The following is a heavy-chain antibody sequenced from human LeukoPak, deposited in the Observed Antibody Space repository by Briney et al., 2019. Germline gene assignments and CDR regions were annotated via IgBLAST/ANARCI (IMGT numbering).Heavy chain of an antibody. CDR3: ASVYQHGMDI. J-gene: IGHJ6*02. CDR2: INPYNGNT. D-gene: IGHD2-2*01. V-gene: IGHV1-18*01. CDR1: GYTFTSHG. Sequence: ASVKVSCKASGYTFTSHGINWVRQAPGQGLEWLGWINPYNGNTNYARKFQGRVTMTRDTSTSTVSMELSSLRSDDTAVYYCASVYQHGMDIWGQGTTVTVSS.